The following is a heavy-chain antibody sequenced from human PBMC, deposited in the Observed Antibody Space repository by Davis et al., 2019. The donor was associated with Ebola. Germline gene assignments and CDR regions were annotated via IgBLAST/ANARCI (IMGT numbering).Heavy chain of an antibody. D-gene: IGHD3-3*01. Sequence: GESLKISCAASGSRFRIYTMNWVRQPPGKGLEWVANIKEDGSEEYFVDSLKGRFTISRDNAKNSIYLQMNSLRVEDTAVYYCARGRPGSYYTYFGPWGQGTLVTVSS. V-gene: IGHV3-7*03. CDR3: ARGRPGSYYTYFGP. CDR2: IKEDGSEE. CDR1: GSRFRIYT. J-gene: IGHJ5*02.